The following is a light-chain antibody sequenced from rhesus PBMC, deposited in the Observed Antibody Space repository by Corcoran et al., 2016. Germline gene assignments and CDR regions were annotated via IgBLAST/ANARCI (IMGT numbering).Light chain of an antibody. Sequence: DIQMTQSPSSLSASVGDTVTITCRASQGISNFLAWHQQKPGKAPKPLIYSASNLESGVPSRFSGSVYVTDFTLTISSLQPEECAIYYCQQHKSYPVTFGQGTKVEIK. CDR1: QGISNF. V-gene: IGKV1S16*01. CDR2: SAS. J-gene: IGKJ1*01. CDR3: QQHKSYPVT.